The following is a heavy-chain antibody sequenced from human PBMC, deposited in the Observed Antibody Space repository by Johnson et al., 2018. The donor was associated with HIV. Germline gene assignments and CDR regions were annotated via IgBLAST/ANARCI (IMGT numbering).Heavy chain of an antibody. D-gene: IGHD2-2*01. CDR1: GFTFSNAW. CDR2: IKQDGSEK. Sequence: VQLVESGGGVVQPGGSLRLSCAASGFTFSNAWMSWVRQAPGKGLEWVANIKQDGSEKYYVDSVKGRFTISRDNSRNTLNLQMNNLRAEDTGVYYCARNGLIPAAKGVAFDIWGHGTTVTVSS. CDR3: ARNGLIPAAKGVAFDI. J-gene: IGHJ3*02. V-gene: IGHV3-7*01.